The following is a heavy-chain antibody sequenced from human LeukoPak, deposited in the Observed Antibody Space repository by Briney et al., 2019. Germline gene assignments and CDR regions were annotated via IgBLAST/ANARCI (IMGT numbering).Heavy chain of an antibody. CDR2: IYYSGST. CDR3: ARRASSTSWEAHFDY. CDR1: GGSISSYY. D-gene: IGHD2-2*01. V-gene: IGHV4-59*08. J-gene: IGHJ4*02. Sequence: SETLSLTCTVSGGSISSYYWSWIRQPPGKGLEWIGYIYYSGSTNYNPSLKSRVTISVDTSKNQFSLKLSSVTAADTAVYYCARRASSTSWEAHFDYWGQGTLVTVSS.